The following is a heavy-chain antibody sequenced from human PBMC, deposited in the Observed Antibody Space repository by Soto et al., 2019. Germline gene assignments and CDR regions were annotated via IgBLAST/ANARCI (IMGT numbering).Heavy chain of an antibody. Sequence: EVQVVETGGGLVKPGESLRLSCAASGFPFSSYSMNWVRQAPGKGLEWVSSISSESYYIYYADSVKGRFTISRDKAKNSLYLQMNSVRAEDTAVYYCASYCSVNACHSGISYWGQGTLVTVSS. CDR1: GFPFSSYS. CDR3: ASYCSVNACHSGISY. J-gene: IGHJ4*02. V-gene: IGHV3-21*01. D-gene: IGHD2-15*01. CDR2: ISSESYYI.